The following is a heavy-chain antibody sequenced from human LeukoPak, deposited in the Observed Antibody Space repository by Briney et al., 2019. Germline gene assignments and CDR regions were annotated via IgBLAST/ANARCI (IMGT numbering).Heavy chain of an antibody. V-gene: IGHV4-59*11. D-gene: IGHD6-19*01. CDR1: GGSIIIHY. J-gene: IGHJ5*02. Sequence: SETLSLTCAVSGGSIIIHYWSCLRQPPGEGLEWIAYIHYTGRTNYNPSLKGRVTISVDTSNSQFSLNLNSVTAADTAVYYLARGAGWYDTWGQGTLVTVSS. CDR3: ARGAGWYDT. CDR2: IHYTGRT.